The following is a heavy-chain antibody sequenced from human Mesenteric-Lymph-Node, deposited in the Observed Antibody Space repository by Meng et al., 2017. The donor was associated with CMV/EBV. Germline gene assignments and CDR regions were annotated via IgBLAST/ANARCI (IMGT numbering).Heavy chain of an antibody. CDR2: IYWNDEK. D-gene: IGHD4-11*01. CDR3: SFMTTVTLRFDF. CDR1: GFSLSTSGVG. Sequence: SFCGFSLSTSGVGVGCIRQPPGQALEWLALIYWNDEKYYSPSVKSRITITKNTSKNHVVLTMTNIDPVDTATYYCSFMTTVTLRFDFWGQGTLVTVSS. V-gene: IGHV2-5*01. J-gene: IGHJ4*02.